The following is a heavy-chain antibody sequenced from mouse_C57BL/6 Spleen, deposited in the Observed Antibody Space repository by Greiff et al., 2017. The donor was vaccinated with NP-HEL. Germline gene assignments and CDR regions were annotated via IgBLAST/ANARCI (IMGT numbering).Heavy chain of an antibody. V-gene: IGHV10-1*01. Sequence: EVKLMESGGGLVQPKGSLKLSCAASGFSFNTYAMNWVCQAPGKGLEWVARIRSKSNNYATYYADSVKDRFTISRDDSESMLYLQMNNLKTEDTAMYYCVRHDDYYGTYAMDYWGQGTSVTVSS. D-gene: IGHD1-1*01. CDR3: VRHDDYYGTYAMDY. CDR2: IRSKSNNYAT. CDR1: GFSFNTYA. J-gene: IGHJ4*01.